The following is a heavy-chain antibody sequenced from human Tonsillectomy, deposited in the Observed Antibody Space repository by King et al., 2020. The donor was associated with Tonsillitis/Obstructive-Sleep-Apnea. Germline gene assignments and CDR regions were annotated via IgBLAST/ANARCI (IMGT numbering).Heavy chain of an antibody. D-gene: IGHD5-18*01. V-gene: IGHV1-2*02. J-gene: IGHJ4*02. CDR3: ARGPRGYSYGSVDY. CDR2: INPNSGGT. CDR1: GYTFTDYY. Sequence: VQLVQSGAEVKKPGASVKVSCKASGYTFTDYYMHWVRQAPGQGLEWMGWINPNSGGTDSAQKFRGRVTMTRDKSISTAYMELSSLTSDDPALYYCARGPRGYSYGSVDYWGQGTLVTVSS.